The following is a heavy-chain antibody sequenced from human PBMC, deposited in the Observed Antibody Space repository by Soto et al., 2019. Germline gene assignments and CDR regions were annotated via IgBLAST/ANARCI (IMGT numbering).Heavy chain of an antibody. CDR1: GGSISSYY. CDR3: ASMTTVYNWFDP. J-gene: IGHJ5*02. CDR2: IYYSGST. D-gene: IGHD4-4*01. V-gene: IGHV4-59*01. Sequence: SETLSLTCTVSGGSISSYYWSWIRQPPGKGLEWIGYIYYSGSTNYNPSLKSRVTISVDTSKNQFSLKLSSVTAADTAVYYCASMTTVYNWFDPWGQGTLVTVS.